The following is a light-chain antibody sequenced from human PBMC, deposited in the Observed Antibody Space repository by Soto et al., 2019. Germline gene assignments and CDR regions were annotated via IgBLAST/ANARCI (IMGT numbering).Light chain of an antibody. CDR1: QGVSSSF. CDR3: QQYGSSSLS. V-gene: IGKV3-20*01. J-gene: IGKJ4*01. Sequence: VLTQSPGTLSLSPGERATLSCRASQGVSSSFLAWYQPKPGQAPRRLIYGASRRAPGIPDTFSGSGSGTDFTLTISRLEPEDFAVYYCQQYGSSSLSFGGGTKVDIK. CDR2: GAS.